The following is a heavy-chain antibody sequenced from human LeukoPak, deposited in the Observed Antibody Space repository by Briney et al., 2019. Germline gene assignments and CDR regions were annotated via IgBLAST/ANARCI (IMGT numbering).Heavy chain of an antibody. CDR1: GGTFSSYA. D-gene: IGHD3-22*01. CDR3: ARDQYYYDSSGFD. J-gene: IGHJ4*02. CDR2: IIPIFGTA. V-gene: IGHV1-69*13. Sequence: SVNVSCKASGGTFSSYAISWVRQAPGQGLEWMGGIIPIFGTANCAQKFQGRVTITADESTSTAYMELSSLRSEDTAVYYCARDQYYYDSSGFDWGQGTLVTVSS.